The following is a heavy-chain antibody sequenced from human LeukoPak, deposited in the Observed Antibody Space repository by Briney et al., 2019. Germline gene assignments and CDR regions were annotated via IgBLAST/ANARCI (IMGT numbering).Heavy chain of an antibody. CDR1: GYTFTGYY. D-gene: IGHD6-19*01. CDR2: INPNSGGT. CDR3: ARPLQWLVKLTLNY. Sequence: ASVKVSCKASGYTFTGYYMHWVRQAPGQGPEWMGWINPNSGGTNYAQKFQGRVTMTRDTSISTAYMELSRLRSDDTAVYYCARPLQWLVKLTLNYWGQGTLVTVSS. V-gene: IGHV1-2*02. J-gene: IGHJ4*02.